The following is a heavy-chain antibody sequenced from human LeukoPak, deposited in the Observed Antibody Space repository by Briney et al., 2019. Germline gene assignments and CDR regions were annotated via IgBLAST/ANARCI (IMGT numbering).Heavy chain of an antibody. CDR2: IKSKTDGGTT. CDR3: TTGNWGSFSY. D-gene: IGHD7-27*01. CDR1: GFTFSNAW. Sequence: GGSLRLSCAASGFTFSNAWMNWVRQAPGKGLEWVGRIKSKTDGGTTDYVAPVKARFTISRDDSKNTLYLQVNSLNTEDTAVYYCTTGNWGSFSYWGQGTLVTVSS. J-gene: IGHJ4*02. V-gene: IGHV3-15*01.